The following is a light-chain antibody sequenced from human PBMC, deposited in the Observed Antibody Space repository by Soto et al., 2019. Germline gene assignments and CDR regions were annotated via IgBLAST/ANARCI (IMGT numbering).Light chain of an antibody. Sequence: ERVMTQSPCTLSVSPGERATLSCRASQSVSSNLAWYQQKPGQAPRLLIYGASTRAPGIPARFSVSESGTEFTLTISRLQSEDFAVYYCQQYNNWPWTFGQGTKVEIK. CDR2: GAS. CDR3: QQYNNWPWT. CDR1: QSVSSN. J-gene: IGKJ1*01. V-gene: IGKV3-15*01.